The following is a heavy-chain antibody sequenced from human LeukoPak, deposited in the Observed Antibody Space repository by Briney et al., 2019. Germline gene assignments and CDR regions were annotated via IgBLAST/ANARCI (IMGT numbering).Heavy chain of an antibody. Sequence: SETLSLTCTVSGGSISSYYWSWIRQPAGKGLEWIGRIYTSGSTNYNPSLKSRVTMSVDTSKNQFSLKLSSVTAADTAVYYCARVGDSSGYYAFDNWGQGTMVTVSS. CDR1: GGSISSYY. J-gene: IGHJ3*02. CDR3: ARVGDSSGYYAFDN. D-gene: IGHD3-22*01. CDR2: IYTSGST. V-gene: IGHV4-4*07.